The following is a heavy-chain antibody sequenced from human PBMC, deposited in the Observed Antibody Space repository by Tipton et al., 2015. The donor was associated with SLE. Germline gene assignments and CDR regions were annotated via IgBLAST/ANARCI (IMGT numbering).Heavy chain of an antibody. Sequence: TLSLTCTVSGTSISSYYWSWIRQPPGKGLEWIGYIYYSGSTNYNPSLKSRVTISVDTSKNQFSLKLSSVTAADTAVYYCARGYLWFGEFDYWGQGTLVTVSS. CDR2: IYYSGST. CDR3: ARGYLWFGEFDY. V-gene: IGHV4-59*01. CDR1: GTSISSYY. J-gene: IGHJ4*02. D-gene: IGHD3-10*01.